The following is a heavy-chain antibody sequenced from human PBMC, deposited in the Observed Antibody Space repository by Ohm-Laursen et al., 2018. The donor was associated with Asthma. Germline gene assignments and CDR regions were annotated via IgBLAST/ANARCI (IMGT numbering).Heavy chain of an antibody. D-gene: IGHD3-22*01. J-gene: IGHJ4*02. CDR2: VYYSGIT. CDR3: ARATFYYESTGYYFFDH. Sequence: TLSLTCTVSGDSISSGDNYWSWIRQHPGKGLEWIGYVYYSGITYSNPSLRSRVSTSVDTSKNQFSLNLTPVTAADTAVYYCARATFYYESTGYYFFDHWGQGALVTVSS. CDR1: GDSISSGDNY. V-gene: IGHV4-31*03.